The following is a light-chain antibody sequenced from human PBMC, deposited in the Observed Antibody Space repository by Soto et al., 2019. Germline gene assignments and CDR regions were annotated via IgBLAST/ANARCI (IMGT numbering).Light chain of an antibody. CDR1: QTVNNF. CDR3: QQYGSSPIT. CDR2: DAS. Sequence: EILLTHSPATLSLSPCERATLSGRASQTVNNFFAWYQQKPGQAPRLLIYDASYRATGIPARFSGSGSGTDFTLTISRLEPEDFAVYYCQQYGSSPITFGQGTRLEIK. J-gene: IGKJ5*01. V-gene: IGKV3-11*01.